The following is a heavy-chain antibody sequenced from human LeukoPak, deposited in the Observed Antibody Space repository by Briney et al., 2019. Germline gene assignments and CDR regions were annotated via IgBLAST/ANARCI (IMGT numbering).Heavy chain of an antibody. CDR2: IRYDGSNK. D-gene: IGHD1-26*01. CDR1: GFTFSSYG. V-gene: IGHV3-30*02. J-gene: IGHJ4*02. Sequence: GGSLRLSCAASGFTFSSYGMHWVRQAPGKGLEWVAFIRYDGSNKYYADSVKGRFTVSRDNSRDTLYLQMISLRAEDTAVYYCAKSAVGATRGDYWGEGAPVTVSS. CDR3: AKSAVGATRGDY.